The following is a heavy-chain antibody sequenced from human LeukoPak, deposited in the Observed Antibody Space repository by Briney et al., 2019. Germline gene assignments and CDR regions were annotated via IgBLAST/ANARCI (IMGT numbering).Heavy chain of an antibody. Sequence: ASVKVSCKASGYTFTSYGISWVRQAPGQGLEWMGWISAYNGNTNYAQKLQGRVTMTTDTSTSTAYMELRSVRSDDTAVYYCARDTDTLSSSDVWGQGTTVTVSS. V-gene: IGHV1-18*01. CDR1: GYTFTSYG. CDR3: ARDTDTLSSSDV. D-gene: IGHD6-13*01. J-gene: IGHJ6*02. CDR2: ISAYNGNT.